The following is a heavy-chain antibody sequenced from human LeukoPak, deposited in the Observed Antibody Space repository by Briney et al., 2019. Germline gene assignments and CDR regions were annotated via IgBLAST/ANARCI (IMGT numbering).Heavy chain of an antibody. CDR2: ISSSSSYI. V-gene: IGHV3-21*01. CDR1: GFTFSSYS. Sequence: GSLRLSCAASGFTFSSYSMNWVRQAPGKGLEWVSSISSSSSYIYYADSVKGRFTISRDNAKNSLYLQVNSLRADDTAVYYCARALGGYASAYWGQGTLVTVSS. CDR3: ARALGGYASAY. J-gene: IGHJ4*02. D-gene: IGHD5-12*01.